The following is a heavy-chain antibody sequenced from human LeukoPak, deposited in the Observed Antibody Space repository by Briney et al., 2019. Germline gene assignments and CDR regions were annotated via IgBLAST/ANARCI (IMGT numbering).Heavy chain of an antibody. D-gene: IGHD5-18*01. CDR1: GFTFSSYS. CDR2: ISSSSSTI. Sequence: GGSLRLSCAASGFTFSSYSMNWVRQAPGKGLEWVSYISSSSSTIYYADSVKGRFTISRDNAKNSLYLQMNSLRAEDTAVYYCARDFQLGPAGMDVWGQGTTVTVSS. V-gene: IGHV3-48*04. J-gene: IGHJ6*02. CDR3: ARDFQLGPAGMDV.